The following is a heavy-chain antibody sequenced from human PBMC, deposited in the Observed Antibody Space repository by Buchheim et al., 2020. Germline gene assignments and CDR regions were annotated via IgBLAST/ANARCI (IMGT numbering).Heavy chain of an antibody. CDR2: IYHSGTT. CDR3: ANRIATRAEWFDP. D-gene: IGHD6-6*01. CDR1: GGSISSSNW. Sequence: QVQLQESGPGLVKPSGTLSLTCAVSGGSISSSNWWSWVRQPPGKGLEWIGEIYHSGTTNYNPSLKRRVTISADKSKKQVSLKRTSVAAADTAVYYCANRIATRAEWFDPWGQGTL. V-gene: IGHV4-4*02. J-gene: IGHJ5*02.